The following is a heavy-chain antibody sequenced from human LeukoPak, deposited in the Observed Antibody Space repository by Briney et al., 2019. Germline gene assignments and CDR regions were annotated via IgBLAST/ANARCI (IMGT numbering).Heavy chain of an antibody. CDR3: ARENWYKFDY. V-gene: IGHV3-21*01. D-gene: IGHD1/OR15-1a*01. Sequence: GGSLRLSCAASGFTFSTYSMNWVRQAPGKGLEWVSSISSSSSYVYYADSVKGRFTISRDNAKNSLYLQMNSLRAEDTALYYCARENWYKFDYWGQGTLVTVSS. CDR1: GFTFSTYS. CDR2: ISSSSSYV. J-gene: IGHJ4*02.